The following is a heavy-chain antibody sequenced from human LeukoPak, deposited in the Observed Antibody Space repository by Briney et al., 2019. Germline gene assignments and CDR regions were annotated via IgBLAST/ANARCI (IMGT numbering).Heavy chain of an antibody. CDR3: ARVRGAGSYRPGGWFDP. CDR2: IYYSGST. J-gene: IGHJ5*02. CDR1: GGSISSGGYY. V-gene: IGHV4-31*03. D-gene: IGHD3-16*02. Sequence: PSETLSLTCTVSGGSISSGGYYWSWIRQHPGQGLEWIGYIYYSGSTYSNPSLKSRVTISVDTSKNQFSLNLSSVTAADTAVYYCARVRGAGSYRPGGWFDPWGQGTLVTVSS.